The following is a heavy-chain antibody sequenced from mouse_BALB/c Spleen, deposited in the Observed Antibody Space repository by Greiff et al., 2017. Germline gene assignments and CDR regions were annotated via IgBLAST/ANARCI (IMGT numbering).Heavy chain of an antibody. Sequence: QVQLKQSGAELMKPGASVKISCKATGYTFSSYWIEWVKQRPGHGLEWIGEILPGSGSTNYNEKFKGKATFTADTSSNTAYMQLSSLTSEDSAVYYCARGGDYDGTVFFAYWGQGTLVTVSA. D-gene: IGHD2-4*01. J-gene: IGHJ3*01. CDR3: ARGGDYDGTVFFAY. CDR2: ILPGSGST. V-gene: IGHV1-9*01. CDR1: GYTFSSYW.